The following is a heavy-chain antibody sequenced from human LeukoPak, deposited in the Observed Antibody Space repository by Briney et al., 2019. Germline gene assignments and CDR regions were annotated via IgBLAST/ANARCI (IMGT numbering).Heavy chain of an antibody. CDR1: GYSISSSYY. CDR3: ARGVPPTSIRGVIRRYFDY. D-gene: IGHD3-10*01. V-gene: IGHV4-61*01. Sequence: PSETLSLTCTVSGYSISSSYYWSWIRQPPGKGLEWIGYIYYSGSTNYNPSLKSRVTISVDTSKNQFSLKLSSVTAADTAVYYCARGVPPTSIRGVIRRYFDYWGQGTLVTVSS. J-gene: IGHJ4*02. CDR2: IYYSGST.